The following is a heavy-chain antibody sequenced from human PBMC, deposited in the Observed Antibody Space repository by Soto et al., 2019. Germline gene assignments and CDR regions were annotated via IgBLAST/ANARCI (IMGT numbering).Heavy chain of an antibody. Sequence: EVQLVESGGGLVQPGGSLRLSCAASGFTFDDYSMHWVRQAPGRGLEWVSGISWHSGSIDYADSVKGRFTISRDNAKNFLYLEMTSLRPEDTALYYCARVDLGAVAGYFEYWGQGTLVTVPS. CDR1: GFTFDDYS. D-gene: IGHD6-19*01. CDR3: ARVDLGAVAGYFEY. V-gene: IGHV3-9*01. CDR2: ISWHSGSI. J-gene: IGHJ4*02.